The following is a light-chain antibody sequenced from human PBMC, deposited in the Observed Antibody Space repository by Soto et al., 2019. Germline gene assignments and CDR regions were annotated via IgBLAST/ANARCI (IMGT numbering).Light chain of an antibody. V-gene: IGKV1-27*01. CDR3: QKYNSAPLT. CDR1: QGIAPY. J-gene: IGKJ4*01. CDR2: ATS. Sequence: DVQLTQSPSSLSAFVGDRVTITCLASQGIAPYLAWFQQKPGKVPKLLIYATSTLQSGVPSRFSVSGSVTDFTLTINSLQPEDVGTYDCQKYNSAPLTCGGGTKLEIK.